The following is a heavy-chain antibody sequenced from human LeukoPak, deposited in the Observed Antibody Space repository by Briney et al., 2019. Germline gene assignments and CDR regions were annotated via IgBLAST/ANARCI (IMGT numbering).Heavy chain of an antibody. J-gene: IGHJ6*03. D-gene: IGHD1-26*01. CDR3: AREVGHYYYYYYYMDV. CDR1: GFTFIDYA. CDR2: LSNDGGST. V-gene: IGHV3-64*01. Sequence: GGSLRLSCAASGFTFIDYAMHWVRQAPGKGLEYVSGLSNDGGSTFYAHSVKGRFTISRDNAKNSLYLQMNSLRAEDTAVYYCAREVGHYYYYYYYMDVWGKGTTVTVSS.